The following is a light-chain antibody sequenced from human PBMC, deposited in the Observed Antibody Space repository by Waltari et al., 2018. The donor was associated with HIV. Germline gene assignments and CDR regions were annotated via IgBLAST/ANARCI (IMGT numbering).Light chain of an antibody. V-gene: IGLV3-25*03. CDR2: KDT. J-gene: IGLJ2*01. CDR3: QSADSSGNYP. CDR1: TLPKQY. Sequence: SYELTQPPSVSVSPGQTARITCSAETLPKQYAYWYQQKPGQVPKRVIYKDTERPSGIPERFSGSSSGTTVTLTISGVQAEDEADYYCQSADSSGNYPFGGGTKLTVL.